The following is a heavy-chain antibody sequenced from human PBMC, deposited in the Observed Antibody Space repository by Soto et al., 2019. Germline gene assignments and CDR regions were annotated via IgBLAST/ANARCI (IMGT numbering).Heavy chain of an antibody. CDR1: GYTFTSYD. V-gene: IGHV1-8*01. J-gene: IGHJ5*02. CDR3: ARGIKYGAYSRWFDP. CDR2: MNPNSGNT. D-gene: IGHD4-17*01. Sequence: GASVKVCCKASGYTFTSYDINWGRQATGQGLEYLGWMNPNSGNTAYVQKFQGRVAMTWDTSITTAYMELSSLRSGDTAVYFCARGIKYGAYSRWFDPWGQGTLVTVSS.